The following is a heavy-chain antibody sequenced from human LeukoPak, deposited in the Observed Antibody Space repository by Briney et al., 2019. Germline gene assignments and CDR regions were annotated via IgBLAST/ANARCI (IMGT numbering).Heavy chain of an antibody. V-gene: IGHV4-59*01. CDR2: IYYSGSA. J-gene: IGHJ4*02. CDR3: ARMNGGFDY. Sequence: SETLSLTCTVSGGSISSYYWSWIRQPPGEGLKWIGYIYYSGSANYNPSLESRVTISVDTSKNQFSLKLNSVTAADTAVYYCARMNGGFDYWGQGTLVTVSS. D-gene: IGHD3-16*01. CDR1: GGSISSYY.